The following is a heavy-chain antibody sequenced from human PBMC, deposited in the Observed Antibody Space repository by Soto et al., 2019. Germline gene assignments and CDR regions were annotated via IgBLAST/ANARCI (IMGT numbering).Heavy chain of an antibody. D-gene: IGHD2-21*01. CDR2: ISTYNGDT. V-gene: IGHV1-18*01. J-gene: IGHJ4*02. CDR1: GYTFITYG. Sequence: VQLVQSGAEVKEPGASVKVSCKASGYTFITYGMSWVRQAPGQGLDWMGWISTYNGDTKYADRLQGRGTMTTDTTSDAAYMELRSLRSGDTGVYYCARGSTDYFHKRGDYSLDYWRQGTLVTVSS. CDR3: ARGSTDYFHKRGDYSLDY.